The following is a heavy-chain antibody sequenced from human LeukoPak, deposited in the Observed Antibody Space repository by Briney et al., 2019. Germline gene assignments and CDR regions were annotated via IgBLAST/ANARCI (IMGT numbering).Heavy chain of an antibody. Sequence: SETLSLTCTVSGGSISSSSYYWGWIRQPPGKGLEWIGSIYYSGSTYYNPSLKSRVTISVDTSKNQFSLKLSSVTAADTAVYYCARQKLDYDYVWGSYRFDYWGQGTLVTVSS. J-gene: IGHJ4*02. CDR2: IYYSGST. D-gene: IGHD3-16*02. V-gene: IGHV4-39*01. CDR1: GGSISSSSYY. CDR3: ARQKLDYDYVWGSYRFDY.